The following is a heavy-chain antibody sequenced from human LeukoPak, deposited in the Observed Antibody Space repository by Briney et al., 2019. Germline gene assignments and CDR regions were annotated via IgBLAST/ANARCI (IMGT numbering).Heavy chain of an antibody. CDR3: AKELERTLLEY. J-gene: IGHJ4*02. D-gene: IGHD1-1*01. CDR2: ISGSGGTT. CDR1: GLTFSSYA. V-gene: IGHV3-23*01. Sequence: PGGSLRLSCAASGLTFSSYAMSWVRQAPGKGLEWVSVISGSGGTTDYADSVKGRFTISRDRSKNTLYLQMKSLRAEDTAVYYCAKELERTLLEYWGQGTLVTVSS.